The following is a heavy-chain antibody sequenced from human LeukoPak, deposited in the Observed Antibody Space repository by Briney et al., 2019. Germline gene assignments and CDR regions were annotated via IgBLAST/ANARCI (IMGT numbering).Heavy chain of an antibody. Sequence: ASVKVSCKASGYTFTSYYMHWVRQAPGQGLEWMGIINPSGGSTSYAQKFQGRVTMTRDMSTSTVYMELSSLRSEDTAVYYCARYYDSSGYDTAAFDYWGQGTLVTVSS. J-gene: IGHJ4*02. CDR3: ARYYDSSGYDTAAFDY. V-gene: IGHV1-46*01. D-gene: IGHD3-22*01. CDR1: GYTFTSYY. CDR2: INPSGGST.